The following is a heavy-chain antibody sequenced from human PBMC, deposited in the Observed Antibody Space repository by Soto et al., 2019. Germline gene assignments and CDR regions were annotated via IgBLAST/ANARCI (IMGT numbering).Heavy chain of an antibody. D-gene: IGHD6-6*01. V-gene: IGHV4-30-4*01. CDR3: ARERPDGARLDP. CDR1: GGSISSGDYY. CDR2: IYYSGST. J-gene: IGHJ5*02. Sequence: QVQLQESGPGLVKPSQTLSLTCTVSGGSISSGDYYWSWIRQPPGKGLEWIGYIYYSGSTYYNPSLKSRVAISVDTSKNQFSLKLSSVTAAHTAVYYCARERPDGARLDPWGQGTLVTVSS.